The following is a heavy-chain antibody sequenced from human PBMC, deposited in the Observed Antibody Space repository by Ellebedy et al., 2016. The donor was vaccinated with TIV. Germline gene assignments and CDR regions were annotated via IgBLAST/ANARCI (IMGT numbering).Heavy chain of an antibody. CDR3: ARWFGELLYVRWFDP. CDR1: GDSITRSSYY. CDR2: IYYSGST. D-gene: IGHD3-10*01. Sequence: SETLSLTCTVSGDSITRSSYYRGWIRQPPGKGLEWIGSIYYSGSTDYNPSLKSRVTISADTSRNQFSLRLSSVTAADTAVYYCARWFGELLYVRWFDPWGQGTLVTVSS. V-gene: IGHV4-39*01. J-gene: IGHJ5*02.